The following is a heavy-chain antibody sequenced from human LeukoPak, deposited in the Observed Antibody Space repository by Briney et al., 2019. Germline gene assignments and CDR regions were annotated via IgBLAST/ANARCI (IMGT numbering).Heavy chain of an antibody. D-gene: IGHD1-26*01. J-gene: IGHJ4*02. V-gene: IGHV3-48*01. CDR1: GFTFSSNS. CDR3: ARALYSGSYSAFDY. Sequence: GGSLRLSCAASGFTFSSNSMNWVRQAPGKGLEWVSYISSGSGTIYYADSVKGRFTISRDNAKNPLYLQMNTLRAEDTAVYYCARALYSGSYSAFDYWGQGTLVTVSS. CDR2: ISSGSGTI.